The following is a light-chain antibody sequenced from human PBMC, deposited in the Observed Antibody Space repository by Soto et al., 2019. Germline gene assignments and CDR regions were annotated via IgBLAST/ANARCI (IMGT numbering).Light chain of an antibody. CDR1: SSDVGGYNY. CDR2: EVN. Sequence: QSALTQPASVSGSPGQSITLSCTGTSSDVGGYNYVSWYQQYPGKAPNLIVYEVNNRPSGVSGRFSGSKSGNTASLTISGLLADDEADYYCSSYTSSTTYVFGTGTKLTVL. CDR3: SSYTSSTTYV. J-gene: IGLJ1*01. V-gene: IGLV2-14*01.